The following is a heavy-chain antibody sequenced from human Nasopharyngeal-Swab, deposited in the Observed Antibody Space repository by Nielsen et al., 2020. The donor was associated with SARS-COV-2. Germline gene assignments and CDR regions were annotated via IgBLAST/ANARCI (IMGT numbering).Heavy chain of an antibody. CDR2: INHSGST. CDR3: ARAGVDISTGSSGGCFDY. D-gene: IGHD3-9*01. V-gene: IGHV4-34*01. Sequence: SETLSLTCAVYGGSFSGYYWSWIRQPPGKGLEWIGEINHSGSTNNNPSLKSRLTISVDTSKNQFSLKLRSVTAADTAVYYCARAGVDISTGSSGGCFDYWGQGTLVTVSS. J-gene: IGHJ4*02. CDR1: GGSFSGYY.